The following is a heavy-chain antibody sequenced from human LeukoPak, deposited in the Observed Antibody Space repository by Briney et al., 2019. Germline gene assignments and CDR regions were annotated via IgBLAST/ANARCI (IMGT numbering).Heavy chain of an antibody. V-gene: IGHV3-11*01. J-gene: IGHJ4*02. Sequence: GGSLRLSCAASGFTFSDYYMSWIRQAPGKGLEWVSYISSSGSTIYYADSVKGRFTISRDNAKSSLYLQMNSLRAEDTAVYYCARGASSSGNIPFIDYWGQGTLVTVSS. CDR2: ISSSGSTI. CDR1: GFTFSDYY. CDR3: ARGASSSGNIPFIDY. D-gene: IGHD3-10*01.